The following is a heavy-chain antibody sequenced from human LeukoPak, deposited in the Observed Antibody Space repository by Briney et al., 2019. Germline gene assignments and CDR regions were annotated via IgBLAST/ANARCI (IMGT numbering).Heavy chain of an antibody. CDR1: SGSITSDY. J-gene: IGHJ3*02. Sequence: SETLSLTCTVSSGSITSDYWTWIRQPPGKGLEWVGYIYYSGNTNYNPSLKSRATMSVDTSKNQFSLKLTSVTAADTAVYYCARLRNFVSDIWGQGTMVTVSS. CDR2: IYYSGNT. V-gene: IGHV4-59*12. CDR3: ARLRNFVSDI. D-gene: IGHD3-16*01.